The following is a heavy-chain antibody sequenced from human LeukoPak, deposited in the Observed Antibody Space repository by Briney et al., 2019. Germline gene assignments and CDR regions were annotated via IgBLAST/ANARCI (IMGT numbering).Heavy chain of an antibody. Sequence: ASAKVSCKASGGTFSSYAISWVRQAPGQGLEWMGRIIPILGIANYAQKFQDRVTITADKSTSTAYMELSSLRSEDTAVYYCARVYSGCDYWGQGTLVTVSS. CDR1: GGTFSSYA. V-gene: IGHV1-69*04. CDR2: IIPILGIA. D-gene: IGHD6-19*01. CDR3: ARVYSGCDY. J-gene: IGHJ4*02.